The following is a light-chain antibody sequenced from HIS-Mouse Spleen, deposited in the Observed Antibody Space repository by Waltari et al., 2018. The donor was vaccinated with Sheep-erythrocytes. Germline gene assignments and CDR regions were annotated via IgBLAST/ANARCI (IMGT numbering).Light chain of an antibody. CDR2: QDS. Sequence: SYELTQPPSVSVSPGQTASITCSVDKSGDKYACWYQQKPGQSPVLVIYQDSKRPSGIPERFSGSNSGNTATLTISGTQAMDEADYYCQAWDSSTAVFGGGTKLTVL. J-gene: IGLJ2*01. CDR3: QAWDSSTAV. V-gene: IGLV3-1*01. CDR1: KSGDKY.